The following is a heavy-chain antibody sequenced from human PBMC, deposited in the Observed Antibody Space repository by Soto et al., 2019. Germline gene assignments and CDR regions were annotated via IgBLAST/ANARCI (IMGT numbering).Heavy chain of an antibody. V-gene: IGHV1-46*01. Sequence: ASVKVSCKASGYTFPSYYMHWVRQAPGQGLEWMGIINPSGGSTSYAQKFQGRVTMTRDNSKNTLYLQMNSLRPEDSAVYYCAKDHCWGSCYKYNGMDVWRQGTTVTVSS. D-gene: IGHD3-16*01. J-gene: IGHJ6*02. CDR2: INPSGGST. CDR1: GYTFPSYY. CDR3: AKDHCWGSCYKYNGMDV.